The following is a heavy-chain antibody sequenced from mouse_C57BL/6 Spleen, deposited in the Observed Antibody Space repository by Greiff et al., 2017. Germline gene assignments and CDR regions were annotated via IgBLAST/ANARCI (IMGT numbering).Heavy chain of an antibody. V-gene: IGHV14-4*01. CDR1: GFNIKDDY. CDR3: TGGYYGNWYFDV. D-gene: IGHD1-1*02. Sequence: EVQLQQSGAELVRPGASVKLSCTASGFNIKDDYMHWVKQRPEQGLEWIGWIDPENGDTEYASKFQGKAPITADTSSNTAYLQLSSLTSEDTAVYYCTGGYYGNWYFDVWGTGTTVTVSS. CDR2: IDPENGDT. J-gene: IGHJ1*03.